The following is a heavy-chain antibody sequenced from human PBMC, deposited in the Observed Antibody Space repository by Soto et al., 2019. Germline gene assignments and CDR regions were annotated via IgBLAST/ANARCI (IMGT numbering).Heavy chain of an antibody. D-gene: IGHD2-2*01. V-gene: IGHV1-69*13. J-gene: IGHJ6*02. Sequence: ASVKVCCKASGGTFSRYSITWVRQAPGHGLEWIGRIIPIFGIASYAQKFQGRVTITADESTSTAYMELSSLRSDDTAVYYCAREDRDRETGLVPAAIDGMDVWGQGTTVTVSS. CDR3: AREDRDRETGLVPAAIDGMDV. CDR2: IIPIFGIA. CDR1: GGTFSRYS.